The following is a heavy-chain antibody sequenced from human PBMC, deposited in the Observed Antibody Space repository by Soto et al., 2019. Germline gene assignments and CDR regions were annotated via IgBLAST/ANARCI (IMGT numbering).Heavy chain of an antibody. V-gene: IGHV5-10-1*01. CDR2: IDPSDSYT. CDR1: GYSFTSYW. CDR3: ATPGIAAAGPSLYYYYGMDV. D-gene: IGHD6-13*01. J-gene: IGHJ6*02. Sequence: PGESLKISCNGSGYSFTSYWISWVRQMPWKGLGWMGRIDPSDSYTNYSPSFQGHVTISADKSISTAYLQWSSLKASDTAMYYCATPGIAAAGPSLYYYYGMDVWGQGTTVTVSS.